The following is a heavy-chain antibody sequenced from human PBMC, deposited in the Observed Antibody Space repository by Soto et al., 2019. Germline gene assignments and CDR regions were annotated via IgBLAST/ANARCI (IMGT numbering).Heavy chain of an antibody. Sequence: LSVTCAVSGGSISSEYFHWSWIRQSPGKGLEWIGYIHYTGSIMYNPSFKSRLTMAVDTTKNQFSLQLTSVTAADTAVYFCASEDDGGDRDYYGLDVWGQGTTVTVSS. CDR2: IHYTGSI. J-gene: IGHJ6*02. V-gene: IGHV4-30-4*08. D-gene: IGHD2-21*02. CDR1: GGSISSEYFH. CDR3: ASEDDGGDRDYYGLDV.